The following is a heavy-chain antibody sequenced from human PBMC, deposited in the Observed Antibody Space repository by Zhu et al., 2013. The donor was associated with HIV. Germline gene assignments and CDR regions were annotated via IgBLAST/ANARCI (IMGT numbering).Heavy chain of an antibody. CDR1: GGTFSSYA. J-gene: IGHJ3*02. Sequence: QVQLVQSGREVKKPGSSVKVSCKASGGTFSSYAISWVRQAPGQGLEWMGWIIPIFGIANYAQKFQGRVTITADESTSTAYMELSSLRSEDTAVYYCARSRRGAAAPWGLRDAFDIWGQGTMVTVSS. D-gene: IGHD3-10*01. V-gene: IGHV1-69*12. CDR3: ARSRRGAAAPWGLRDAFDI. CDR2: IIPIFGIA.